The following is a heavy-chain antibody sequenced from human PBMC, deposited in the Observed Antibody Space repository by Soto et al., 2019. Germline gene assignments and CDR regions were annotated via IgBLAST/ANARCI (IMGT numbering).Heavy chain of an antibody. J-gene: IGHJ6*02. Sequence: ASVKVSCKASGDTFTSYDINWVGQAAGQGLEWMGWMNPNSGNTGYAQKFQGRVTMTRNTSISTAYMELSSLRSEDTAVYYCVLFTWGKAAAGSYYGMDVWGQGTTDRVSS. CDR1: GDTFTSYD. D-gene: IGHD6-13*01. V-gene: IGHV1-8*01. CDR3: VLFTWGKAAAGSYYGMDV. CDR2: MNPNSGNT.